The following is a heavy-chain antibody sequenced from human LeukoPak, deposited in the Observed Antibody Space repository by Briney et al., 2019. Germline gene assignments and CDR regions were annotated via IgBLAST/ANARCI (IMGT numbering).Heavy chain of an antibody. CDR1: GFTFSSYA. CDR3: AKDRNQLPIDY. J-gene: IGHJ4*02. V-gene: IGHV3-23*01. Sequence: GGSLRLPCAASGFTFSSYAMSWVRQAPGKGLEWVSAISGSGGSAYYADSVKGRFTISRDNSKNTLYLQMNSLRAEDTAVYYCAKDRNQLPIDYWGQGTLVTVSS. D-gene: IGHD2-2*01. CDR2: ISGSGGSA.